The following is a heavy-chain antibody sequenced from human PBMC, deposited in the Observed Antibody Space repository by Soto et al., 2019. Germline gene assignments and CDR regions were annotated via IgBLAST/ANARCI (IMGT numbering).Heavy chain of an antibody. CDR3: ARGPSNYYGSGWYYYYMDV. CDR1: GYTFTSYD. V-gene: IGHV1-8*01. J-gene: IGHJ6*03. CDR2: MNPNSGNT. D-gene: IGHD3-10*01. Sequence: GASVKVSCKASGYTFTSYDINWVRQATGQGLEWMGWMNPNSGNTGYAQKFQGRVTMTRNTSISTAYMELSSLRSEDTAVYYCARGPSNYYGSGWYYYYMDVWGKGTTVTVSS.